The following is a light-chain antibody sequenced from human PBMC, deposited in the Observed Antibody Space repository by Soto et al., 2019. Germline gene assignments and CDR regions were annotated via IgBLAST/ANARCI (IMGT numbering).Light chain of an antibody. CDR2: GAS. J-gene: IGKJ2*01. V-gene: IGKV3-20*01. CDR3: QQYGNSPHT. CDR1: QSVSGTY. Sequence: EIVLTQSPGTLSLSPGERDTLSCRASQSVSGTYLAWFQHKPGQAPRLLIYGASSRATGIPDRFSGSGSGTDFTLTISRLEPEDFAVYYCQQYGNSPHTFGQGTKVDIK.